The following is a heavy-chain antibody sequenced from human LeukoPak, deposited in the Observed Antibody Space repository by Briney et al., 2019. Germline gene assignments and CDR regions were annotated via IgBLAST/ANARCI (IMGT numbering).Heavy chain of an antibody. CDR2: IRYDGSNK. CDR1: GFTFSSYG. J-gene: IGHJ6*03. Sequence: GGSLRLSCAASGFTFSSYGMHWVRQAPGKGLEWVAFIRYDGSNKYYADSVKGRFTISRDNSKNTLYLQMNSLRAEDTAVYYCAKVVGTPISSYYYYYMDVWGKGTTVTISS. D-gene: IGHD1-1*01. CDR3: AKVVGTPISSYYYYYMDV. V-gene: IGHV3-30*02.